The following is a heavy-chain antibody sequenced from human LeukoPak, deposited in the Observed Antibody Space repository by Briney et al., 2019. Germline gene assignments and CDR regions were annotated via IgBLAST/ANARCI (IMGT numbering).Heavy chain of an antibody. CDR1: GFTVSSNY. J-gene: IGHJ6*02. CDR3: ARDLPDYGMDV. D-gene: IGHD5/OR15-5a*01. Sequence: GGSLRLSCAASGFTVSSNYMSWVRQAPGKGLEWVSVIYSGGITYYADSVKGRFTISRDNSKNTLYLQMNSLRAQDTAVYYCARDLPDYGMDVWGQGTTVTVSS. CDR2: IYSGGIT. V-gene: IGHV3-66*01.